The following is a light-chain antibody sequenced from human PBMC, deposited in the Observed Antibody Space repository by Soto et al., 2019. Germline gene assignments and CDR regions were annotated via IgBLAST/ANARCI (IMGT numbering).Light chain of an antibody. J-gene: IGLJ1*01. CDR1: KLDDKY. Sequence: SYELTQPPSVSVSPGQTANITCSGDKLDDKYTSWYRQRPGQSPVLVIYQDDRRPSGIPERCSGSTSGHTATLTVTGTQAMDEADHYCLAWDSSTASYVFGTGTKVTVL. CDR2: QDD. V-gene: IGLV3-1*01. CDR3: LAWDSSTASYV.